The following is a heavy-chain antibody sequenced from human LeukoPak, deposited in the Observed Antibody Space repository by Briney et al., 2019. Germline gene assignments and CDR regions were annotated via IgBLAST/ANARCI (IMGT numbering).Heavy chain of an antibody. Sequence: PGGSLRLSCAASGFTVSSNYMSWLRQAPGKGLEWVSVIYSGGSTYYADSVKGRFTISRDNSKNTLYLQMNSLRAEDTAVYYCARGSSSGWFDPWGQGTLVTVSS. CDR1: GFTVSSNY. V-gene: IGHV3-66*02. D-gene: IGHD6-13*01. CDR2: IYSGGST. J-gene: IGHJ5*02. CDR3: ARGSSSGWFDP.